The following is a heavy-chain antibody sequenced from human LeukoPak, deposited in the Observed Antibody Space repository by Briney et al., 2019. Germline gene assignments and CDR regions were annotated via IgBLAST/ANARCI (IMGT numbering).Heavy chain of an antibody. Sequence: PGGSLRLSCAAPGFTFSSYWMHGVREAPGTGLEWVSYISSSGSTIYYAHSVKGRFTISRDNDKDSLYLQLSSLRAEDTAVSYCASRVGYSSGWSGNGMDVWGQGTPVTVSS. D-gene: IGHD6-19*01. J-gene: IGHJ6*02. V-gene: IGHV3-48*03. CDR1: GFTFSSYW. CDR2: ISSSGSTI. CDR3: ASRVGYSSGWSGNGMDV.